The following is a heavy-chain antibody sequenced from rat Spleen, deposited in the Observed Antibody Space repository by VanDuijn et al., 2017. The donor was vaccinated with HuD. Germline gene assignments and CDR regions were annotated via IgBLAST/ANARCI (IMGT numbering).Heavy chain of an antibody. Sequence: EVQLVESGGGLVQPGRSLKLSCAASGFTYSNYVMAWVRQAPTKGLEWVASISTGGGNTYYRDSVKGRFTISRDNAKSTLYLQMDSLRSEDTASYYCTTALYVMDAWGQGVMVTVSS. D-gene: IGHD3-1*01. CDR1: GFTYSNYV. CDR3: TTALYVMDA. CDR2: ISTGGGNT. J-gene: IGHJ2*01. V-gene: IGHV5-27*01.